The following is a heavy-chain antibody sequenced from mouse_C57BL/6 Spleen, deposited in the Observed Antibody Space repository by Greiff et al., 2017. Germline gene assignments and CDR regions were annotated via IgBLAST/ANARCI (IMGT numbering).Heavy chain of an antibody. Sequence: EVKLVESGGGLVQPGGSLSLSCAASGFTFTDYYMSWVRQPPGKALEWLGFIRKKANGYTTEYSESVKGRFTISRDNSQSILYLQMNALRAEDSATYYGASYGSSYYCGSGYYALDCSGQGTSVPVCS. CDR3: ASYGSSYYCGSGYYALDC. J-gene: IGHJ4*01. CDR1: GFTFTDYY. CDR2: IRKKANGYTT. V-gene: IGHV7-3*01. D-gene: IGHD1-1*01.